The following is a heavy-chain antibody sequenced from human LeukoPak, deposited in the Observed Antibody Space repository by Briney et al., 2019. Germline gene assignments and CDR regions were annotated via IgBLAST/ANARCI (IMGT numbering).Heavy chain of an antibody. Sequence: SETLSLTCTVSGGSISSSSYDWGWIRQPRGKGLEWIRSIYYSGSTYYNPSLKSRVTISVDTSKNQFSLKLSSVTAADTAVYYCGSCYPAFDIWGQGTMVTVSS. CDR2: IYYSGST. D-gene: IGHD2-15*01. V-gene: IGHV4-39*01. CDR3: GSCYPAFDI. J-gene: IGHJ3*02. CDR1: GGSISSSSYD.